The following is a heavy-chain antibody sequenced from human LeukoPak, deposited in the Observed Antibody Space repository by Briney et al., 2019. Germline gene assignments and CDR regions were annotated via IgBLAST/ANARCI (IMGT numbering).Heavy chain of an antibody. V-gene: IGHV4-59*11. CDR3: ARGSGRDGYNYFDY. Sequence: SETLSLTCTVSGGSISSHDWSWIRQPPGKGLEWIGYIYYSGSTNYNPSLKSRVTISVDTSKKQFSLKLSSVTAADTAVYYCARGSGRDGYNYFDYWGQGTLVTVSS. D-gene: IGHD5-24*01. CDR2: IYYSGST. J-gene: IGHJ4*02. CDR1: GGSISSHD.